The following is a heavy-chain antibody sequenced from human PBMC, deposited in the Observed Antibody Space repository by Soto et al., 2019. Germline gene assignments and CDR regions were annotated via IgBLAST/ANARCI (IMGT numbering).Heavy chain of an antibody. J-gene: IGHJ3*01. Sequence: GGSLRLSCVASGFRFSVYSMNWVRQAPGKGLEWVSYMTSDSKTIHYADSVKGRFTISRDNAKNSVFLQMNSLRAEDTAVYYCTRGVEYGFDFGGQGTRVTVSS. V-gene: IGHV3-48*01. CDR3: TRGVEYGFDF. D-gene: IGHD6-6*01. CDR1: GFRFSVYS. CDR2: MTSDSKTI.